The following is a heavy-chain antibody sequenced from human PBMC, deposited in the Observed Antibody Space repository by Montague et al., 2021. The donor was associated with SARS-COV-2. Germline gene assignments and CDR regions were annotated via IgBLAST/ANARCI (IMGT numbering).Heavy chain of an antibody. V-gene: IGHV4-31*03. CDR1: GDYISAGGYY. CDR2: IYYSGRT. J-gene: IGHJ5*02. D-gene: IGHD3-3*01. Sequence: TLSLTCTVSGDYISAGGYYWSWIRQHPEKGLEWIGNIYYSGRTSYNPSLESRVTISVATAANQFSLMMTSVTAADTAVYYCAKGHPDGAFWSGTKWFDPGGPGIRVTVSS. CDR3: AKGHPDGAFWSGTKWFDP.